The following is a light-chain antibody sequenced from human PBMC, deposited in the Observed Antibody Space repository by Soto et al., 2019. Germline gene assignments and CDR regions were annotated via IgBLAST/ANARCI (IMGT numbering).Light chain of an antibody. J-gene: IGKJ1*01. CDR2: GAS. CDR3: QQYNNWPRT. CDR1: QSVGSN. V-gene: IGKV3-15*01. Sequence: EIVMTQSPATLSVSPGERATLSCRASQSVGSNLAWYQQKAGQAPRLLIYGASTRATGIPARFSGSGSGTEFTLTISSLQSEDFAVYYCQQYNNWPRTFGQGTKVDI.